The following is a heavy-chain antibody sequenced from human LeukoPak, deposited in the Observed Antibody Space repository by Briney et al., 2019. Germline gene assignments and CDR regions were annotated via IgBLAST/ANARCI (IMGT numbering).Heavy chain of an antibody. V-gene: IGHV4-59*02. Sequence: SETLSLTCVVSGGSVSGYYWGWIRQPPGRGLEWIGYVYYSGSTNYNPSLKSRVTISVDTSKNQFSLKLSSVTAADTAVYYCARDCQGDDYGDYACAFDIWGQGTMVTVSS. D-gene: IGHD4-17*01. CDR1: GGSVSGYY. CDR3: ARDCQGDDYGDYACAFDI. J-gene: IGHJ3*02. CDR2: VYYSGST.